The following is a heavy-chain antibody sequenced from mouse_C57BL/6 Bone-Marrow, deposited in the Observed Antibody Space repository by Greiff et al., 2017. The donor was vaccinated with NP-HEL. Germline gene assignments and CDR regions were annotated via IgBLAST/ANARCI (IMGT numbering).Heavy chain of an antibody. J-gene: IGHJ3*01. CDR3: ARITTVVAGDWFAY. D-gene: IGHD1-1*01. Sequence: VQLQQPGAELVKPGASVKLSCKASGYTFTSYWMHWVKQRPGQGLEWIGMIHPNSGSTNYNEKFKSKATLTVDKSSSTAYMQLSSLTSEDSAVYYCARITTVVAGDWFAYWGQGTLVTVSA. CDR1: GYTFTSYW. CDR2: IHPNSGST. V-gene: IGHV1-64*01.